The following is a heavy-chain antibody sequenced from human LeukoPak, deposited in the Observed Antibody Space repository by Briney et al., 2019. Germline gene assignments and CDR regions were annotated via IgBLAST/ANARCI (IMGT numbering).Heavy chain of an antibody. CDR3: AREDSGGSGSSYYYYYGMDV. J-gene: IGHJ6*02. CDR2: IIPIFGTA. CDR1: GGTFSSYA. Sequence: SVKVSCKASGGTFSSYAISWVRQAPGQGLEWMGGIIPIFGTANYAQKFQGRVTITADESTSTAYMELSSLRSEDTAVYCCAREDSGGSGSSYYYYYGMDVWGQGTTVTVSS. D-gene: IGHD3-10*01. V-gene: IGHV1-69*13.